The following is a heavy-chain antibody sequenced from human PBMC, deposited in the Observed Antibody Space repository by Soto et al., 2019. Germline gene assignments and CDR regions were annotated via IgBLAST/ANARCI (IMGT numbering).Heavy chain of an antibody. J-gene: IGHJ6*03. V-gene: IGHV3-33*01. CDR3: ARYPGVAGTDYYMDV. D-gene: IGHD6-19*01. Sequence: AGGSLRLSCAASGFTFSSYGMHWVRQAPGKGLEWVAVIWYDGSNKYYADSVKGRFTISRDNSKNTLYLQMNSLRAEDTAVYYSARYPGVAGTDYYMDVWGKGTTVTVSS. CDR1: GFTFSSYG. CDR2: IWYDGSNK.